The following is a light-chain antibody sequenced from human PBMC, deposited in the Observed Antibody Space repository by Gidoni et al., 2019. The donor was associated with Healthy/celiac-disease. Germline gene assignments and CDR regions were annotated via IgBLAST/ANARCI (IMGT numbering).Light chain of an antibody. Sequence: DSQMSQSPSSLSASVGDRVTITCQASQDISNYLNWYQQKPGKAPKLLIYDASNLETGVPSRVSGSGSGTYFTFTISILQPEDISTYDCQQYDNLLYTFGQXTKLEIK. V-gene: IGKV1-33*01. CDR1: QDISNY. J-gene: IGKJ2*01. CDR2: DAS. CDR3: QQYDNLLYT.